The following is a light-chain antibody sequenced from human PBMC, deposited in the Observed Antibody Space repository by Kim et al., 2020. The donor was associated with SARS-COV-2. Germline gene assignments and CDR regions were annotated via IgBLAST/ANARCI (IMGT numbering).Light chain of an antibody. CDR3: QQYDSFSYT. CDR1: QSITRW. J-gene: IGKJ2*01. V-gene: IGKV1-5*01. Sequence: SPSVGARVTITCRASQSITRWLAWYQQKPGKAPKVLFYDASKLKRGVPSRFSGSGSGTDFTLTISNLQPDDFATYYCQQYDSFSYTFGPGTKLEI. CDR2: DAS.